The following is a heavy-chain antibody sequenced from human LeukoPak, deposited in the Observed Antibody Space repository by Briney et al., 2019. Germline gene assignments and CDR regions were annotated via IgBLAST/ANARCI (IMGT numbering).Heavy chain of an antibody. CDR3: ARDPRPVQYYFDY. CDR2: ISGYNGNT. V-gene: IGHV1-18*01. Sequence: ASVKVSCKASGYTFTSYGITWVRQAPGQGLEWMGWISGYNGNTQYAKNLQGRVTLTTDTSTNTAYMELRSLRSDDTAVYYCARDPRPVQYYFDYWGQGTLVTVSS. J-gene: IGHJ4*02. CDR1: GYTFTSYG. D-gene: IGHD4-4*01.